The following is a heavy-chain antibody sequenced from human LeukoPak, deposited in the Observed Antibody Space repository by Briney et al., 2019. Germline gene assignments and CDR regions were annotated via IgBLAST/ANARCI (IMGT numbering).Heavy chain of an antibody. J-gene: IGHJ3*02. CDR2: IHPNSGGT. D-gene: IGHD3-9*01. Sequence: ASVKVSCKASGYTYTGYYMHWVRQAPGQGLEWRGWIHPNSGGTNYAQKFQGRVTMTRDTSISTAYMELSRLRSDDTAVYYCARVPEYFDWLLPFDIWGQGTMVTVSS. V-gene: IGHV1-2*02. CDR3: ARVPEYFDWLLPFDI. CDR1: GYTYTGYY.